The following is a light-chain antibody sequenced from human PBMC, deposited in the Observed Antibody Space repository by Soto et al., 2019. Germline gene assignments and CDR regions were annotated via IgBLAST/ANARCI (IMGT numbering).Light chain of an antibody. V-gene: IGKV3-20*01. Sequence: EIVMTQSPGTLSLSPGERATLSCRASQSVSSSFLAWYQQKPGQAPRLLIYGASSRATSIPDRFSGSGSGTDFTLTISRPEPEDSAVYYCQQYDSSPWTFGQGTKVEIK. CDR3: QQYDSSPWT. J-gene: IGKJ1*01. CDR2: GAS. CDR1: QSVSSSF.